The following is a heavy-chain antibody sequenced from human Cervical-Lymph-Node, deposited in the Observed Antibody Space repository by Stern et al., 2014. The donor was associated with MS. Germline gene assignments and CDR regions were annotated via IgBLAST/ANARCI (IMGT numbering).Heavy chain of an antibody. CDR1: GFTFTTFY. CDR2: INPSDGST. D-gene: IGHD5-24*01. CDR3: ARDLARDGYNFDY. Sequence: QVQLVQSGAEVRKPGASVKLSCRTSGFTFTTFYIQWLRQAPGQGLEWMGLINPSDGSTSSTQKFQDRITMTRDTSASTVYMELSGLRSEDTAVYYCARDLARDGYNFDYWGQGTLVTVSS. J-gene: IGHJ4*02. V-gene: IGHV1-46*01.